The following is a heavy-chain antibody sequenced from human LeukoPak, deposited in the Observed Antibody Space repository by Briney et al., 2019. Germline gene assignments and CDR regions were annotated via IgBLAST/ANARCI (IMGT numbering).Heavy chain of an antibody. CDR3: ARGQPYGDYNYFDP. V-gene: IGHV1-2*06. D-gene: IGHD4-17*01. Sequence: GSVKVSCKASGYTFIGYYMHWVRQAPGQGLQWMGRINPSTGGTNPAQKYQGRVTMTRDTSISTAYMELSRLTCDDTAIYYCARGQPYGDYNYFDPWGQGTLVTVSS. J-gene: IGHJ5*02. CDR2: INPSTGGT. CDR1: GYTFIGYY.